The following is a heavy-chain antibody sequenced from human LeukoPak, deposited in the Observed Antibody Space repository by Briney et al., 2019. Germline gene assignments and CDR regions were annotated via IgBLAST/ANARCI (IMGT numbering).Heavy chain of an antibody. V-gene: IGHV4-38-2*02. D-gene: IGHD6-19*01. Sequence: PSETLSLTCSVYGYSISRAYYWGWIRQPPGKGLEWIGSIYHSGSTYYNPSLKSRVTISLYTSKNQVSLQLSSVTAADTAVYFCARGCRIAGAGYYYFDYWGPGTLVTVSS. CDR2: IYHSGST. CDR1: GYSISRAYY. J-gene: IGHJ4*02. CDR3: ARGCRIAGAGYYYFDY.